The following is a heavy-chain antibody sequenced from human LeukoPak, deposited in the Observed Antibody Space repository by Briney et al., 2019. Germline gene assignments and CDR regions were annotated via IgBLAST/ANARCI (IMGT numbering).Heavy chain of an antibody. Sequence: GGSLRLSCAASGFTVSNNYMSWVREAPGKGLEWVSVVYGGGSTYYADSVKGRFTISRDNSKNRLYLQMNSLRTEDTAVYYCAKANPLIVGARAGGPINFWGQGTMVIVSS. CDR2: VYGGGST. CDR1: GFTVSNNY. V-gene: IGHV3-53*05. J-gene: IGHJ3*01. CDR3: AKANPLIVGARAGGPINF. D-gene: IGHD1-26*01.